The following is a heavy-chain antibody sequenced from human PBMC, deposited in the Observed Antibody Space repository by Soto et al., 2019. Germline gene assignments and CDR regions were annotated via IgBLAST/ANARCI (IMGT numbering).Heavy chain of an antibody. CDR2: INAGNGNT. J-gene: IGHJ4*02. Sequence: ASVKVSCKASGYTFISYAMHWVRQAPGQRLEWMGWINAGNGNTDYSQRFQGRVTITSDTSANTAYMELSSLGSEDTAMYYCARDGSANRDGHINYKYWGQGTLVTSPQ. V-gene: IGHV1-3*01. CDR3: ARDGSANRDGHINYKY. D-gene: IGHD3-10*01. CDR1: GYTFISYA.